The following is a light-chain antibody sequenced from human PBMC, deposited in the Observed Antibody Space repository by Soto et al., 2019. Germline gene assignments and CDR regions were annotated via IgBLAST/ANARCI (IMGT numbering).Light chain of an antibody. CDR1: QSVIKN. Sequence: EIVLTQSPGTLSLSPGERATLSCRASQSVIKNLAWFQQKPGQAPRLLIYGASTRVTGVPARFSGSGSGTEFTLTISSLQSEDVALYYCQQYHYWPRMFGPGTKVDI. CDR3: QQYHYWPRM. CDR2: GAS. J-gene: IGKJ1*01. V-gene: IGKV3-15*01.